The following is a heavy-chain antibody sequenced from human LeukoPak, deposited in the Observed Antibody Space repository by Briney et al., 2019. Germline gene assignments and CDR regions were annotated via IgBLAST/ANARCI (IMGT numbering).Heavy chain of an antibody. CDR1: GYSFTSYW. Sequence: GESLKTSCKGSGYSFTSYWIGWVRQMPGKGLEWMGIIYPDDSDTRYSPSFQGQVTTSADKSISTAYLQWSSLKASDTAMYYCARHKAERGSSGYDWGAFDVWGQGTMVTVSS. D-gene: IGHD5-12*01. J-gene: IGHJ3*01. CDR2: IYPDDSDT. CDR3: ARHKAERGSSGYDWGAFDV. V-gene: IGHV5-51*01.